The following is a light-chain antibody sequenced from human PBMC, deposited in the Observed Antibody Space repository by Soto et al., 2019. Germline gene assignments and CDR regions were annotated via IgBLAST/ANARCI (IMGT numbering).Light chain of an antibody. V-gene: IGLV2-14*01. CDR1: SNDIGAYNY. CDR2: DVS. J-gene: IGLJ2*01. CDR3: SSYTTTKIVI. Sequence: QSALTQPASVSGSPGQSVTISCTGTSNDIGAYNYVSWYQQHPGKAPKLMIYDVSSRPSGVSNRLSGSRSGNTASLTISGLQAEDEADYYCSSYTTTKIVIFGGGTKLTVL.